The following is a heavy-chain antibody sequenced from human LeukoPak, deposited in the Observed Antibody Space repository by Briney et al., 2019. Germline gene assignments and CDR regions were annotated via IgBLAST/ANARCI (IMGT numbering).Heavy chain of an antibody. J-gene: IGHJ4*02. Sequence: GGSLRLSCAASGFTVSSNYMSWVRQAPGKGLEWVSVIYSGGSTYYADSVKGRFTISRDNSKNTLYLQMNSLRAEDTAVYYCAKSALMITFGGVIVPYYYFDYWGQGTLVTVSP. CDR2: IYSGGST. CDR1: GFTVSSNY. V-gene: IGHV3-53*01. CDR3: AKSALMITFGGVIVPYYYFDY. D-gene: IGHD3-16*02.